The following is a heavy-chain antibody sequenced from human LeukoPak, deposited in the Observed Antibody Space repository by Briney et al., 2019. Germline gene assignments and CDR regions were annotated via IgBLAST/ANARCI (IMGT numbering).Heavy chain of an antibody. Sequence: GGSLRLSCAGSGFIFSSSGMHWVRQTPGKGLEWVGIIWYDGSNKYYADSVKGRFTISRDNAKNTVYLQMNSLRVEDTAVYYCARDQGTSGGWPAVGRMGYFDYWGQGTLVTVSS. CDR1: GFIFSSSG. CDR2: IWYDGSNK. CDR3: ARDQGTSGGWPAVGRMGYFDY. V-gene: IGHV3-33*01. D-gene: IGHD6-19*01. J-gene: IGHJ4*02.